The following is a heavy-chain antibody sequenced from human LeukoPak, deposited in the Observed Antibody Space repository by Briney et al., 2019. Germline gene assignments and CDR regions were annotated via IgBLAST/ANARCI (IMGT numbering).Heavy chain of an antibody. CDR3: AKDPNGDYIGTFDI. V-gene: IGHV3-64*01. D-gene: IGHD4-17*01. Sequence: GGSLRLSCAASGFTFSSYAMHWVRRAPGKGLEYVSGISSNGGSTYYANSVKDRFTISRDNSKNTLYLQMNSLRAEDTAVYYCAKDPNGDYIGTFDIWGQGTMVTVSS. CDR2: ISSNGGST. CDR1: GFTFSSYA. J-gene: IGHJ3*02.